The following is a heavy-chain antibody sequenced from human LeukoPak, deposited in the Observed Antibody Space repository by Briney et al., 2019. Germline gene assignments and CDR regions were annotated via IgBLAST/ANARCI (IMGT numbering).Heavy chain of an antibody. Sequence: ASVKVPRKASGYTFTGYYIHWVRQAPGQGLECVGWINPNSGGTNYAQKFQGRVTMTRDTSISTAYMELSRLRSDDTAVYYCARGGSGSYFSWLDPWGQGTLVTVSS. CDR2: INPNSGGT. J-gene: IGHJ5*02. V-gene: IGHV1-2*02. D-gene: IGHD3-10*01. CDR3: ARGGSGSYFSWLDP. CDR1: GYTFTGYY.